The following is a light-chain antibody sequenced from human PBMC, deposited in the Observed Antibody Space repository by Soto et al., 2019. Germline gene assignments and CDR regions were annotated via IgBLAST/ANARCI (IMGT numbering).Light chain of an antibody. CDR2: SND. CDR1: RSNVESNT. Sequence: QSVLTQPPSASGTPGQRVTISCSGSRSNVESNTVSWYQQLPGTAPKLLIYSNDQWPSGVPDRFSGSKSGTSASLAISGLQYEDEADNFCAAWDDRLNDSVVGPGPKVTVL. CDR3: AAWDDRLNDSV. J-gene: IGLJ1*01. V-gene: IGLV1-44*01.